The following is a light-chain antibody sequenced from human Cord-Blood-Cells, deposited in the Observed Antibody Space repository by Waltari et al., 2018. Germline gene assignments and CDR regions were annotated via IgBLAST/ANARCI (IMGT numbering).Light chain of an antibody. V-gene: IGKV1-33*01. CDR1: QDISNY. Sequence: DIQMTQSPSSLSASVGDRVTTTCQASQDISNYLNRYQQKPGKAPKRLIYDASNLETGVPSRFSGSGSGTDYTFTISSLQPEDIATYYCQQYDNLPLTFGGGTKVEIK. CDR2: DAS. CDR3: QQYDNLPLT. J-gene: IGKJ4*01.